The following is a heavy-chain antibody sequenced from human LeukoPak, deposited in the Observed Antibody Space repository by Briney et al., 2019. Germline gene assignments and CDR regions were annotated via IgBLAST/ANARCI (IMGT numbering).Heavy chain of an antibody. CDR2: IYTSGST. J-gene: IGHJ3*02. Sequence: SEILSLTCTVSGGSISSGSYYWSWIRQPAGKGLEWIGRIYTSGSTNYNPSLKSRVTISVDTSKNQFSLKLSSVTAADTAVYYCARDLYYYDSSGYYLWGFDIWGQGTMVTVSS. CDR1: GGSISSGSYY. CDR3: ARDLYYYDSSGYYLWGFDI. D-gene: IGHD3-22*01. V-gene: IGHV4-61*02.